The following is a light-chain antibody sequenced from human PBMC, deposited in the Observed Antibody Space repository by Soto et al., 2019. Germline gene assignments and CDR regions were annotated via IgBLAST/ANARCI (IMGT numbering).Light chain of an antibody. J-gene: IGKJ2*01. CDR2: KTS. V-gene: IGKV2-24*01. CDR3: MQATQFPHT. CDR1: QSLLDSDGDTY. Sequence: DIVMTQTPLSSPVTLGQPASISCRSSQSLLDSDGDTYLSWLQQRPGQPPRLLIYKTSSRFSGVPDRFSGSGAGTEFTLKISRVEVEDVGVYDCMQATQFPHTFGQGTKLEI.